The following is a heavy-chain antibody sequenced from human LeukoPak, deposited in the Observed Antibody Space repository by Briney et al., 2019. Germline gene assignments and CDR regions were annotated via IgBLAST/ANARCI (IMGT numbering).Heavy chain of an antibody. Sequence: SETLSLTCAVYGGSFSGYYWSWIRQPPWKGLEWIGEINHSGSTNYNPSLKSQVTISVDTSKNQFSLKLSSVTAADTAVYYCARLGYCSSTSCSNYYYYGMDVWGQGTTVTVSS. D-gene: IGHD2-2*01. CDR3: ARLGYCSSTSCSNYYYYGMDV. CDR1: GGSFSGYY. V-gene: IGHV4-34*01. J-gene: IGHJ6*02. CDR2: INHSGST.